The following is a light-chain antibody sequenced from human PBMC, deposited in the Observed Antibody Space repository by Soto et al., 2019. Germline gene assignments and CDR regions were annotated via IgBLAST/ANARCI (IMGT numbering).Light chain of an antibody. Sequence: QSVLTQPRSVSGSPGQSVTISCTGTSSDVGGYNYVSWYQQHPGKAPKLMIYAVSKRPSGVPDRFSGSKSGNTASLTISGLQAEDEADYYCCSYAGSYIYVVFGGGTKLTVL. V-gene: IGLV2-11*01. CDR3: CSYAGSYIYVV. J-gene: IGLJ2*01. CDR1: SSDVGGYNY. CDR2: AVS.